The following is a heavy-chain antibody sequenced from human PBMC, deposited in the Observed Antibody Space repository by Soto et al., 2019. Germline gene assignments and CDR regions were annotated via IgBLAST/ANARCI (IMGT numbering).Heavy chain of an antibody. CDR3: AREGDGHDDY. D-gene: IGHD3-16*01. Sequence: QVQLVQSGAEVKNSGASVKVSCKASGYTFTSYGFSWVRQAPGQGLEWMGWISASNGNTNYAQKLQGRVTITADEATSTAYMELSSLRSEDTAVYYCAREGDGHDDYWGQGTLVTVSS. J-gene: IGHJ4*02. V-gene: IGHV1-18*01. CDR2: ISASNGNT. CDR1: GYTFTSYG.